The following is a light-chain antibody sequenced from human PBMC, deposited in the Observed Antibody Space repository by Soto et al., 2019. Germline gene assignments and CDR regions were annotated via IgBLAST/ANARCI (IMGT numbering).Light chain of an antibody. CDR2: GAS. CDR1: QSVTSNF. Sequence: EIVLTQSPGTLSLSPGEGATLSCRASQSVTSNFLAWYQQKPGQAPRLLIFGASSRATDIPDKFSGSGSGTDFTLTISRLEPDDFAVYYCQHYGSSSWTFGQGTKVDIK. V-gene: IGKV3-20*01. CDR3: QHYGSSSWT. J-gene: IGKJ1*01.